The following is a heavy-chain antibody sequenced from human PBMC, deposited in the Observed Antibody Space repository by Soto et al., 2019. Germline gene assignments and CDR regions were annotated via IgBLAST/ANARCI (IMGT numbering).Heavy chain of an antibody. CDR1: GYTFTSYY. J-gene: IGHJ3*02. CDR2: INPSGGST. Sequence: GASVKVSCKASGYTFTSYYMHWVRQAPGQGLEWMGIINPSGGSTSYAQKFQGRVTMTRDTSTSTVYMELSSLRSEDTAVYYCARAPLSASHDFWSGYFPHAFDIWGQGTMVTV. D-gene: IGHD3-3*01. V-gene: IGHV1-46*03. CDR3: ARAPLSASHDFWSGYFPHAFDI.